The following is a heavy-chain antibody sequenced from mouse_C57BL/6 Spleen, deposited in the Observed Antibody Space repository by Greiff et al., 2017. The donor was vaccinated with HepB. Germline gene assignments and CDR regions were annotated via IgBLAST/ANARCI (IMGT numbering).Heavy chain of an antibody. CDR1: GFTFSSYA. J-gene: IGHJ3*01. Sequence: EVKLMESGGGLVKPGGSLKLSCAASGFTFSSYAMSWVRQTPEKRLEWVATISDGGSYTYYPDNVKGRFTISRDNAKNNLYLQMSHLKSEDTAMYYCARDRGGNVFAYWGQGTLVTVSA. D-gene: IGHD2-1*01. CDR3: ARDRGGNVFAY. CDR2: ISDGGSYT. V-gene: IGHV5-4*01.